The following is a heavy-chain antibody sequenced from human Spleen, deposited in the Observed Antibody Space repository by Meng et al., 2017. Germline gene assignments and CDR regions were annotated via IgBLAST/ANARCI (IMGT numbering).Heavy chain of an antibody. CDR2: SFHSWRT. CDR3: ASKSPLGELSHLDY. J-gene: IGHJ4*02. V-gene: IGHV4-4*01. CDR1: VGCSRSGKR. D-gene: IGHD3-16*02. Sequence: GRMQKSSPGRVKPLGTRSLTCAVSVGCSRSGKRWVLVLSLPGKGLEWTGESFHSWRTNYKPSPKSRVSISVDTSNDQFSLRLSSVTAAYTAVYCCASKSPLGELSHLDYWGQGALVTVSS.